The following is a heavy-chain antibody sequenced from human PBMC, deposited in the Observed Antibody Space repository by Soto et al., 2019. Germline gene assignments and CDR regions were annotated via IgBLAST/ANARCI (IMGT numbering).Heavy chain of an antibody. V-gene: IGHV4-59*01. CDR3: ARDKGDYGDSRFDY. D-gene: IGHD4-17*01. J-gene: IGHJ4*02. Sequence: PSETLSLTCTVSGGSISSYYWSWIRQPPGKGLEWIGYIYYSGSTNYNPSLKSRVTISVDTSKNQFSLKLSSVTAADTAVYYCARDKGDYGDSRFDYWGQGTLVTVSS. CDR2: IYYSGST. CDR1: GGSISSYY.